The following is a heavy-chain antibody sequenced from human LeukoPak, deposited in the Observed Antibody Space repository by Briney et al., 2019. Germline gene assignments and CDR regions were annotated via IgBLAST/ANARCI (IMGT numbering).Heavy chain of an antibody. D-gene: IGHD1-7*01. CDR2: ISSSSSYI. Sequence: GGSLRLSCAASGFTFSSYSMNWVRQAPGKGLEWVSSISSSSSYIYYADSVKGRFTISRDNAKNSLYLQMNSLRAEDTAVYYCARKKDWNYREVDYWGQGTLVTVSS. V-gene: IGHV3-21*01. J-gene: IGHJ4*02. CDR1: GFTFSSYS. CDR3: ARKKDWNYREVDY.